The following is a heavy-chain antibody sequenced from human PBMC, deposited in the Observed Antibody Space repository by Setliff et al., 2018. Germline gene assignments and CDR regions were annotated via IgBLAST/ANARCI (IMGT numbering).Heavy chain of an antibody. CDR2: ISPDGTIT. D-gene: IGHD7-27*01. CDR3: ASIDWGENFYNTDV. Sequence: PGGSLSLSCGASGFTFRKYWMYWVRQVPGKGLVWVSRISPDGTITNYADSVKGRFTISRDNAKNTLYLQMNSLRGEDTAVYFCASIDWGENFYNTDVWGKGTTVTISS. CDR1: GFTFRKYW. V-gene: IGHV3-74*01. J-gene: IGHJ6*03.